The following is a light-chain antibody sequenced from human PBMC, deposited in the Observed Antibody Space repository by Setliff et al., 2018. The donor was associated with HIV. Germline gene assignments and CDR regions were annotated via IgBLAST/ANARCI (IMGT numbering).Light chain of an antibody. V-gene: IGLV2-14*01. CDR1: SSDVGGYKY. CDR2: EVN. Sequence: QSALAQPASVSGSPGQSITISCTGTSSDVGGYKYLSWYQQHPGKAPKLILFEVNNRPSGVSNRFSGSKSGNTASLTISGLQAEDEANYYCQSYDSSLSGSNVFGTGTKVTVL. J-gene: IGLJ1*01. CDR3: QSYDSSLSGSNV.